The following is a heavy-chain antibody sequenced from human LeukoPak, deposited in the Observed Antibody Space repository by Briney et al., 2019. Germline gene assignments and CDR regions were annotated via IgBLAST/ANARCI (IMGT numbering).Heavy chain of an antibody. J-gene: IGHJ4*02. D-gene: IGHD5-24*01. CDR3: ARDLPMAIYYFDY. CDR1: GGSICSGGYY. CDR2: IYYSGST. V-gene: IGHV4-31*03. Sequence: SQTLSLTCTVSGGSICSGGYYWSWIRQHPGKGLEWIGYIYYSGSTYYSPSLKSRVTISVDTSKNQFSLKLSSVTAADTAVYYCARDLPMAIYYFDYWGQGTLVTVSS.